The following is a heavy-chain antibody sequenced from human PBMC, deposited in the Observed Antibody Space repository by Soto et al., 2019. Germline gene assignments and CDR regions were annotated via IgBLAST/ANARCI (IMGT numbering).Heavy chain of an antibody. D-gene: IGHD5-12*01. J-gene: IGHJ3*02. CDR1: GFTFDDYA. CDR2: FSWNSGSI. CDR3: ATGTRTVATIEVDAFDI. Sequence: EVQLVESGGGLVQPGRSLRLSCAASGFTFDDYAMHWVRQAPGKGLEWVSGFSWNSGSIGYADSVKGRFTISRDNAKNSLYLQMNSLRAEDTALYHCATGTRTVATIEVDAFDIWGQGTMVTVSS. V-gene: IGHV3-9*01.